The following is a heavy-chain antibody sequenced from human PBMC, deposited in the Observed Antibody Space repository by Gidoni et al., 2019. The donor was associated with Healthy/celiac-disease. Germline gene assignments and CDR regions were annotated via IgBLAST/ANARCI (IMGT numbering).Heavy chain of an antibody. D-gene: IGHD3-10*01. CDR3: AKLISIPMPRGIQNPPDFDY. J-gene: IGHJ4*02. V-gene: IGHV3-23*01. CDR2: LSGGGGST. Sequence: EVQLLESGGGLVQPGGSLRLSCAASGFTFSNYAMRWVRQAPGKGLEWVSALSGGGGSTYYADSVKGRFTISRDNSKNTLYLQMNSLRAEDTAVYYCAKLISIPMPRGIQNPPDFDYWGQGTLVTVSS. CDR1: GFTFSNYA.